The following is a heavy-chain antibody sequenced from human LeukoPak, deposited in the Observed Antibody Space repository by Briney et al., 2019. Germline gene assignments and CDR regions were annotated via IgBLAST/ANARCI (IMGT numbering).Heavy chain of an antibody. Sequence: GGSLRLSCAASGFTFSSYSMNWVRQAPGKGLEWVSSISSSSYIYYADSVKGRFTISRDNAKNSLYLQMNSLRAEDTAVYYCARGTVVIAARPGDYWGQGTLVTVSS. V-gene: IGHV3-21*01. CDR2: ISSSSYI. J-gene: IGHJ4*02. CDR3: ARGTVVIAARPGDY. CDR1: GFTFSSYS. D-gene: IGHD6-6*01.